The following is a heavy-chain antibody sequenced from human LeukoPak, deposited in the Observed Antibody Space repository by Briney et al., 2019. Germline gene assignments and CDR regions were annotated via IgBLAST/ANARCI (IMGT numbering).Heavy chain of an antibody. CDR2: IKSKTDGGTT. J-gene: IGHJ3*02. D-gene: IGHD2-2*01. CDR1: GLTFSNAW. V-gene: IGHV3-15*01. CDR3: TTDSPDIVVVPAAKGGAFDI. Sequence: GGSLRLSCAASGLTFSNAWMSWVRQAPGKGLEWVGRIKSKTDGGTTDYAAPVKGRFTISRDDSKNTLYLQMNSLKTEDTAVYYCTTDSPDIVVVPAAKGGAFDIWGQGTMVTVSS.